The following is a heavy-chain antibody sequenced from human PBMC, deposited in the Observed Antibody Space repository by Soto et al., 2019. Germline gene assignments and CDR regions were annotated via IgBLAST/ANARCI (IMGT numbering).Heavy chain of an antibody. CDR1: GFTFSSYG. J-gene: IGHJ4*02. CDR3: AKEGPITNWYFDY. Sequence: QVQLVESGGGVVQPGRSLRLSCAASGFTFSSYGMHWVRQAPGKGLEWVTVISYDGNVAYYADSVTGRFTISRDNSKNTRYLPMNLLRTEDTAMCYCAKEGPITNWYFDYWGQGTLVTVSS. CDR2: ISYDGNVA. V-gene: IGHV3-30*18. D-gene: IGHD1-1*01.